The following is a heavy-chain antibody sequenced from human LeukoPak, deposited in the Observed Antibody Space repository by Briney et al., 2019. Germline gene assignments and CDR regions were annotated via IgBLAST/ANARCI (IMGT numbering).Heavy chain of an antibody. D-gene: IGHD3-9*01. J-gene: IGHJ4*02. CDR3: AKDMIGYYRPFEY. CDR1: GFIFRTCA. CDR2: VSGSGSHT. V-gene: IGHV3-23*01. Sequence: GGSLRLSCTASGFIFRTCAMSWVRQAPGKGLEWVSTVSGSGSHTNYTDSVKGRFTISRDNFKNTLYLQMNSLRAEDTAVYYCAKDMIGYYRPFEYWGQGTLVTVSS.